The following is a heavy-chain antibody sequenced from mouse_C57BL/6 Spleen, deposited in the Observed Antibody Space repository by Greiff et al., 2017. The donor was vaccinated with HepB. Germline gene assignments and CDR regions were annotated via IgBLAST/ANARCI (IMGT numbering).Heavy chain of an antibody. CDR2: IDPSDSET. CDR3: ARMVTTGAMDY. D-gene: IGHD2-2*01. V-gene: IGHV1-52*01. CDR1: GYTFTSYW. J-gene: IGHJ4*01. Sequence: QVQLQQPGAELVRPGSSVKLSCKASGYTFTSYWMHWVKQRPIQGLEWIGNIDPSDSETHYNQKFKDKATLTVDKSSSTAYMQLSSLTSEDSAVYYCARMVTTGAMDYWGQGTSVTVSS.